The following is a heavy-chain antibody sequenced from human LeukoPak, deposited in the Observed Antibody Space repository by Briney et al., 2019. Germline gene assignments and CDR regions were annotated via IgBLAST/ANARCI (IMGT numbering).Heavy chain of an antibody. Sequence: PSETLSLTCAVYGGSFSGYYWSWIRQPPGKGLEWIGEINHSGSTNYNPSLKSRVTISVDTSKNQFSLKLSSVTAADTAVYYCARGTRIAARWFDPWGQGTLVTVSS. CDR2: INHSGST. CDR3: ARGTRIAARWFDP. J-gene: IGHJ5*02. D-gene: IGHD6-25*01. V-gene: IGHV4-34*01. CDR1: GGSFSGYY.